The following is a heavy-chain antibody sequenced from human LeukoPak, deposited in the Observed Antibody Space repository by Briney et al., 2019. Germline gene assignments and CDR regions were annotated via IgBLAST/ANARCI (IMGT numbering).Heavy chain of an antibody. CDR2: TYYRSKWYN. CDR1: GDSVSSNSAA. J-gene: IGHJ4*02. V-gene: IGHV6-1*01. CDR3: AREGGYGFIEY. Sequence: SQTRSLTCVISGDSVSSNSAAWNWFRQSPSRGLESLGRTYYRSKWYNDYAVSVKSRITINPDTSKNQFSLQLNSVTPEDTAVYYCAREGGYGFIEYGGQGTLVTASS. D-gene: IGHD5-12*01.